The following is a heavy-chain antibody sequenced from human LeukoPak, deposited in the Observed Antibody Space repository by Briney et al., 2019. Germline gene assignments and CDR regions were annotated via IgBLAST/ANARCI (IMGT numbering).Heavy chain of an antibody. CDR2: ISSTCTTI. D-gene: IGHD2-15*01. Sequence: GRCLGLSRATSGFTFSDYYMIWIRQAPGKGLECGSYISSTCTTIYYADAVEGRYTNSRDNAKNSLHLQVNSLRSEDTAVYYCASPCSPIDYWGQGTLVTVSS. J-gene: IGHJ4*02. CDR3: ASPCSPIDY. CDR1: GFTFSDYY. V-gene: IGHV3-11*01.